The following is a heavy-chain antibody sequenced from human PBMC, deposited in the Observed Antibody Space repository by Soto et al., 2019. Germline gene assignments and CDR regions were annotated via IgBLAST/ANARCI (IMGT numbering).Heavy chain of an antibody. V-gene: IGHV4-34*01. CDR2: INHSGST. CDR3: ARGFITGTLFDY. J-gene: IGHJ4*02. Sequence: SETLSLTCAVYGGSFSGYYWSWIRQPPGKGLEWIGEINHSGSTNYNPSLKSRVTISVDTSKNQFSLKLSSVTAADTAVYYCARGFITGTLFDYWGQGTLVTVSS. D-gene: IGHD1-20*01. CDR1: GGSFSGYY.